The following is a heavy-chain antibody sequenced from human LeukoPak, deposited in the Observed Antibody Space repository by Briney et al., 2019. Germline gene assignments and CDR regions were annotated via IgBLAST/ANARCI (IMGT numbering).Heavy chain of an antibody. V-gene: IGHV4-39*01. CDR3: ATQVYGSGSYYGDY. CDR2: IYYSGST. D-gene: IGHD3-10*01. CDR1: GGSISSSSYY. Sequence: PSETLSLTCTVSGGSISSSSYYWGWIRQPPGKGLEWIGNIYYSGSTYYNPSLKSRVTISVDTSKIQFSLKLSSVTAADTAVYYCATQVYGSGSYYGDYWGQGTLVTVSS. J-gene: IGHJ4*02.